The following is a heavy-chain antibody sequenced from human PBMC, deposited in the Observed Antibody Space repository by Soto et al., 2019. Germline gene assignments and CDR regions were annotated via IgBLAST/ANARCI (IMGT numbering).Heavy chain of an antibody. Sequence: GASVKVSCKASGYTFTSYGISWVRQAPGQGLEWMGWISAFNGNTNYAQKLQGRVTMTTDTSTSTAYMELRSLRSDDTAVYYCARWAARRRIRRNNWFDPWGQGTLVTVSS. CDR2: ISAFNGNT. D-gene: IGHD6-6*01. CDR1: GYTFTSYG. V-gene: IGHV1-18*01. CDR3: ARWAARRRIRRNNWFDP. J-gene: IGHJ5*02.